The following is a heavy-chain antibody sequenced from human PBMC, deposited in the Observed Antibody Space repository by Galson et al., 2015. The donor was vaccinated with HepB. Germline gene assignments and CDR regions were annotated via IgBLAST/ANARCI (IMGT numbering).Heavy chain of an antibody. CDR1: GSTFSSYA. D-gene: IGHD2-21*01. V-gene: IGHV3-23*01. J-gene: IGHJ4*02. Sequence: SLRLSCAASGSTFSSYAMSWVRQAPGKGLEWVSAISGSGGSTYYAESVKGRFTISRDNSKNTLYLQMNSLRAEDTAVYYCANDWVTAGDPYYFDYWGQGTLVTVSS. CDR2: ISGSGGST. CDR3: ANDWVTAGDPYYFDY.